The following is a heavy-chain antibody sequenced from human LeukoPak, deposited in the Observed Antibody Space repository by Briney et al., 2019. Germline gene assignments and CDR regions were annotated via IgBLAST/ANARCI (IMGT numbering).Heavy chain of an antibody. CDR1: GGTFSSYA. D-gene: IGHD5-18*01. CDR2: TIPIFGTA. V-gene: IGHV1-69*06. CDR3: ARGYSYAETTFDY. J-gene: IGHJ4*02. Sequence: SVKVSCKASGGTFSSYAISWVRQAPGQGLEWMGGTIPIFGTANYAQKFQGRVTITADKSTSTAYMELSSLRSEDTAVYYCARGYSYAETTFDYWGQGTLVTVSS.